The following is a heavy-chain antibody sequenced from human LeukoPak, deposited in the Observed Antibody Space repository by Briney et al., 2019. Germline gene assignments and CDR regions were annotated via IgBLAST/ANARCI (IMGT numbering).Heavy chain of an antibody. D-gene: IGHD2-8*01. CDR2: IIPMFATA. J-gene: IGHJ4*02. V-gene: IGHV1-69*05. CDR1: GGTFSSYA. CDR3: AGVSPDPNDFYS. Sequence: SVKVSCKASGGTFSSYAISWVRQAPGQGLEWLGGIIPMFATAKYAQKMQGRVTITTDESTSTAYMELSSLRSQDTAVYYCAGVSPDPNDFYSWGQGTLVTVSS.